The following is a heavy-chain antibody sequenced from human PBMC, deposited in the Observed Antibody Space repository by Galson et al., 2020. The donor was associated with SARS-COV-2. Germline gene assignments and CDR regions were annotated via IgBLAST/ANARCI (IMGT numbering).Heavy chain of an antibody. J-gene: IGHJ3*02. CDR1: GFTFSSYA. D-gene: IGHD5-18*01. Sequence: GGSLRLSCSASGFTFSSYAMHWVRQAPGKGLEYVSAISSNGGSTYYADSVKGRFPISRDNSKNTLYLQMSSLRAEDTAVYYCVKESGYSYGKDAFDIWGQGTMVTVSS. CDR3: VKESGYSYGKDAFDI. V-gene: IGHV3-64D*09. CDR2: ISSNGGST.